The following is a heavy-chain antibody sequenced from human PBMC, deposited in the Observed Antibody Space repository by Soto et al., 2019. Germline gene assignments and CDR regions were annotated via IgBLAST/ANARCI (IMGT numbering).Heavy chain of an antibody. D-gene: IGHD6-13*01. CDR1: GFTFSSYG. V-gene: IGHV3-30*18. J-gene: IGHJ4*02. Sequence: SLRLSCAASGFTFSSYGMHWVRQAPGKGLEWVAVISYDGSNKYYADSVKGRFTISRDNSKNTLYLQMNSLRAEDTAVYYCAKGTHLRQLDEYYFDYWGQGTLVTVSS. CDR2: ISYDGSNK. CDR3: AKGTHLRQLDEYYFDY.